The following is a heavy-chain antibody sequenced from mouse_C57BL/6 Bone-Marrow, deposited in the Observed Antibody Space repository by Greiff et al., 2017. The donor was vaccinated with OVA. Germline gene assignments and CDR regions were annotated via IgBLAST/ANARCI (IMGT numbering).Heavy chain of an antibody. CDR2: IDPENGDT. CDR3: TTWYYYGSGAY. V-gene: IGHV14-4*01. D-gene: IGHD1-1*01. J-gene: IGHJ3*01. CDR1: GFNIKDDY. Sequence: EVQLKESGAELVRPGASVKLSCTASGFNIKDDYMHWVKQRPEQGLEWIGWIDPENGDTEYASKFQGKATITADTSSNTAYLQLSSLTSEDTAVYYCTTWYYYGSGAYWGQGTLVTVSA.